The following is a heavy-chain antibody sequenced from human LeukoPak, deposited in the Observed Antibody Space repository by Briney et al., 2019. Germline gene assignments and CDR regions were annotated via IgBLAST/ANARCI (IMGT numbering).Heavy chain of an antibody. CDR1: GFTFSSYA. J-gene: IGHJ6*02. V-gene: IGHV4-34*01. D-gene: IGHD3-3*01. CDR3: ARGIRFLEWLLSEPLDV. Sequence: LRLSCAASGFTFSSYAMHWVRQPPGKGLEWIGEINHSGSTNYNPSLKSRVTISVDTSKNQFSLKLSSVTAADTAVYYCARGIRFLEWLLSEPLDVWGQGTTVTVSS. CDR2: INHSGST.